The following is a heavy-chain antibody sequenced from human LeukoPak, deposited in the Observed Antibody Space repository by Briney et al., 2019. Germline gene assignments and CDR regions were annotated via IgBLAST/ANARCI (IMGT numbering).Heavy chain of an antibody. D-gene: IGHD2-15*01. J-gene: IGHJ6*02. CDR3: ARGYCSGGSCSYYYYYGMDV. CDR2: INHSRST. CDR1: GGSFSGYY. Sequence: PSETLSLTCAVYGGSFSGYYWSWIRQPPGKGLEWTGEINHSRSTNYNPSLKSRVTISVDTSKNQFSLKLSSVTAADTAVYYCARGYCSGGSCSYYYYYGMDVWGQGTTVTVSS. V-gene: IGHV4-34*01.